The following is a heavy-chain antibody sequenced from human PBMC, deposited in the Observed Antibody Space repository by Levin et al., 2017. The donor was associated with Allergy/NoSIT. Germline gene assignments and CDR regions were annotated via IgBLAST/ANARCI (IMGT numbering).Heavy chain of an antibody. CDR2: ISGSGGST. J-gene: IGHJ4*02. Sequence: SCAASGFTFSTYGMSWVRQAPGKGLEWVSGISGSGGSTNYADSVKGRFTISRDNSKNTLYLQMNSLRVEDTAIFYCAKGYRFCSGGTCYGYYFDYWGQGTLVTVSS. D-gene: IGHD2-15*01. CDR1: GFTFSTYG. CDR3: AKGYRFCSGGTCYGYYFDY. V-gene: IGHV3-23*01.